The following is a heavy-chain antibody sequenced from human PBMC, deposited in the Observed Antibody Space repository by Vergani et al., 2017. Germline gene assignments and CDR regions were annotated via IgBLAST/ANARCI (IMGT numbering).Heavy chain of an antibody. CDR2: ISSNGGST. Sequence: VQLVQSGAEVKKPGASVKVSCKASGFTFSSYAMHWVRQAPGKGLEYVSAISSNGGSTYYANSVKGRFTISRDNSKNTLYLQMGSLRAEDMAVYYCARVPWYYYDSSGYFFSGGMDVWGQGTTVTVSS. CDR3: ARVPWYYYDSSGYFFSGGMDV. J-gene: IGHJ6*02. CDR1: GFTFSSYA. D-gene: IGHD3-22*01. V-gene: IGHV3-64*01.